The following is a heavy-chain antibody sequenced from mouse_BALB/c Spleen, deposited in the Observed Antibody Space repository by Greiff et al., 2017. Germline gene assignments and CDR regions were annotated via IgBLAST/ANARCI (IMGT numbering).Heavy chain of an antibody. CDR2: ISSGGSYT. CDR1: GFTFSSYG. CDR3: ARPRLQGYFDY. D-gene: IGHD2-10*01. Sequence: EVMLVESGGDLVKPGGSLKLSCAASGFTFSSYGMSWVRQTPDKRLEWVATISSGGSYTYYPDSVKGRFTISRDNAKNTLYLQMSSLKSEDTAMYYCARPRLQGYFDYWGQGTTLTVSS. J-gene: IGHJ2*01. V-gene: IGHV5-6*01.